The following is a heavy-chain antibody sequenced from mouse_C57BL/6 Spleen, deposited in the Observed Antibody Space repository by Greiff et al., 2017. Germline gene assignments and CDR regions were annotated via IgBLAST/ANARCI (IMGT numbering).Heavy chain of an antibody. Sequence: QVQLQQPGAELVKPGASVKLSCKASGYTFTSYWMHWVKQRPGQGLEWIGMIHPNSGSTNYNETFKSKATLTVDKSSSTAYTQLSSLTSEDSAVYNSAKGGDYKADAMDYWGQENSVTVSS. D-gene: IGHD2-4*01. CDR1: GYTFTSYW. CDR2: IHPNSGST. CDR3: AKGGDYKADAMDY. J-gene: IGHJ4*01. V-gene: IGHV1-64*01.